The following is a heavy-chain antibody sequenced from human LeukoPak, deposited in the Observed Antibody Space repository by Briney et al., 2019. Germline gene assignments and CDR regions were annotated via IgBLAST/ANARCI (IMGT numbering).Heavy chain of an antibody. J-gene: IGHJ4*02. CDR3: ARIFPYSSGWYYFDY. CDR1: GFTFSSYA. CDR2: ISYDGSNK. D-gene: IGHD6-19*01. Sequence: GGSLRLSCAASGFTFSSYAMHWVRQAPGKGLEWVAVISYDGSNKYYADSVKGRFTISRDNAKNSLYLQMNSLRAEDTAVYYCARIFPYSSGWYYFDYWGQGTLVTVSS. V-gene: IGHV3-30-3*01.